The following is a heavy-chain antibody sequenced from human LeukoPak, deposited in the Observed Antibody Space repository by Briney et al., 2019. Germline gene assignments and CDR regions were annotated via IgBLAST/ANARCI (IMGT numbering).Heavy chain of an antibody. CDR2: TYYSGST. Sequence: PSETLSLTCTVAGGSINSYYWSWIRQPAGKGVECVGYTYYSGSTRYNPSLTSRVTISVDTSKNQFSLKLTSVTAADTAVYYCARGSGNYWQVSFDYWGQGTLVTVCS. D-gene: IGHD1-26*01. CDR3: ARGSGNYWQVSFDY. V-gene: IGHV4-59*08. J-gene: IGHJ4*02. CDR1: GGSINSYY.